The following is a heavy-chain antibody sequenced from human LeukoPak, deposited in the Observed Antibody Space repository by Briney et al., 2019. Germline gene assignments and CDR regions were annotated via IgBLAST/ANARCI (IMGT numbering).Heavy chain of an antibody. CDR3: ARDKRVQIWGLLDF. Sequence: SETLSLTCTVSGGSISSYYWSWIRQPPGKGLEWIGYIYYSGSTNYNPSLKSRVTISVDTSKNQFSLKLTSVTAADTAVYYCARDKRVQIWGLLDFWGQGTLATVSS. D-gene: IGHD1-1*01. CDR2: IYYSGST. V-gene: IGHV4-59*12. CDR1: GGSISSYY. J-gene: IGHJ4*02.